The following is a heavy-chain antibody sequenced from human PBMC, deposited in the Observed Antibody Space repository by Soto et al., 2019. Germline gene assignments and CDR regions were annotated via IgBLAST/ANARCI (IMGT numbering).Heavy chain of an antibody. V-gene: IGHV3-7*01. CDR1: GFTFSHSW. CDR2: IKEDVSEI. CDR3: ARDMGDITMIVVVPGAFDI. D-gene: IGHD3-22*01. J-gene: IGHJ3*02. Sequence: PGGSLRISCAASGFTFSHSWMSWVRQAPGKGLEWVANIKEDVSEIHYADSVKGRFTISRDNSKNTLYLQMNSLRAEDTAVYYCARDMGDITMIVVVPGAFDIWGQGKMVHVSS.